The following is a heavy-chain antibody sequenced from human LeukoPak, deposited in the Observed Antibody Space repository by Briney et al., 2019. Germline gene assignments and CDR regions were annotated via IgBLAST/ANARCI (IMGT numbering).Heavy chain of an antibody. CDR1: GFTFSSYS. Sequence: GSLRLSCAASGFTFSSYSMNWVRQAPGKGLEWVSSISSSSSYIYYADSVKGRFTISRDNAKNSLYLQMNSLRAEDTAVYYCARDNYDFWSSYFIGYYYYMDVWGKGTTVTVSS. V-gene: IGHV3-21*01. J-gene: IGHJ6*03. D-gene: IGHD3-3*01. CDR3: ARDNYDFWSSYFIGYYYYMDV. CDR2: ISSSSSYI.